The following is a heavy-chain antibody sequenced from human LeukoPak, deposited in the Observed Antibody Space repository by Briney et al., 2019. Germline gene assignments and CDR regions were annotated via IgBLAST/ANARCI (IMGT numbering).Heavy chain of an antibody. J-gene: IGHJ4*02. CDR3: ARASSISTAAAVC. D-gene: IGHD3-3*01. CDR1: GFSFTHYA. V-gene: IGHV3-23*01. CDR2: MKGGGET. Sequence: PGGSLRLSCVASGFSFTHYAMSWVRQAPARGPEWLSSMKGGGETFYADSVKGRCTLSRDISRNTVYLQLNNLRVEDTAIYYCARASSISTAAAVCWGQGTQVTVSS.